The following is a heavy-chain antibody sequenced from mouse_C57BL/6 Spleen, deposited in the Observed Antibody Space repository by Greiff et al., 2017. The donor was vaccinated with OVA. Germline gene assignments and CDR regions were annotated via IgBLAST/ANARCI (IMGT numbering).Heavy chain of an antibody. V-gene: IGHV1-69*01. CDR2: IDPSDSYT. CDR3: ARKNYYGSSYAMDY. Sequence: VQLQQPGAELVMPGASVKLSCKASGYTFTSYWMHWVKQRPGQGLEWIGEIDPSDSYTNYNQKVKGKSTLTVDKSSSTAYMQLSSLTSEDSAVYYCARKNYYGSSYAMDYWGQGTSVTVSS. CDR1: GYTFTSYW. J-gene: IGHJ4*01. D-gene: IGHD1-1*01.